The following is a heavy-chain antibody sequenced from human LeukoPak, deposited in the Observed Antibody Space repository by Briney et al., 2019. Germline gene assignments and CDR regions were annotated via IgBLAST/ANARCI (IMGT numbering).Heavy chain of an antibody. CDR3: AKDTAYYYGSGSFYFDY. J-gene: IGHJ4*02. Sequence: SGGSLRLPCAPSGFTFSSYPMSWVRQAPGKGLGWVSAISGSGRSTYYADSVKGRFTISRDNSKNTLYLQMNSLRAEDTAVYYCAKDTAYYYGSGSFYFDYWGQGTLVTVSS. D-gene: IGHD3-10*01. CDR1: GFTFSSYP. V-gene: IGHV3-23*01. CDR2: ISGSGRST.